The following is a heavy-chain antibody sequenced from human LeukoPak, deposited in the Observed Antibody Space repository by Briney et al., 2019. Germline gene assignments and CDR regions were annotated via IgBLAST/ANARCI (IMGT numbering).Heavy chain of an antibody. V-gene: IGHV4-34*01. CDR3: ARGPYDFWSGHYYFDY. CDR1: GGSSSGYY. Sequence: SETLSLTCAVYGGSSSGYYWSWIRQPPGKGLEWIGEINHSGSTNYNLSLKSRVTISVDTSKNRFSLKLTSVTAADTAVYYCARGPYDFWSGHYYFDYWGQGTLVTVSS. CDR2: INHSGST. J-gene: IGHJ4*02. D-gene: IGHD3-3*01.